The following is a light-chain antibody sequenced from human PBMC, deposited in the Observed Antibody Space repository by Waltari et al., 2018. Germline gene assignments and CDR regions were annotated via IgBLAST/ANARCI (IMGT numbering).Light chain of an antibody. CDR3: QQCNSYLLT. CDR1: QSICSS. Sequence: DTQMNQSPSTLSASVGDRGTITCRASQSICSSLAWYQQKPGKAPKVLIYEASSLESGVPSRFSGSGSGTEFTLTISSLQPDDFATYYCQQCNSYLLTFGGGTKVEIK. V-gene: IGKV1-5*03. CDR2: EAS. J-gene: IGKJ4*01.